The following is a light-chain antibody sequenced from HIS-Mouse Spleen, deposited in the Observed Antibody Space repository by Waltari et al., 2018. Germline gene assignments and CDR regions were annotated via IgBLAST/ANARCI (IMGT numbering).Light chain of an antibody. CDR2: GNS. CDR3: QSYDSSLSAHYV. V-gene: IGLV1-40*01. Sequence: QSVLTQPPSVSGAPGQRVTISCTGSRSHIRAGYDLHWYQQLPGTAPKLLIYGNSNRPSGVPDRFSGSKSGTSASLAITGLQAEDEADYYCQSYDSSLSAHYVFGTGTKVTVL. CDR1: RSHIRAGYD. J-gene: IGLJ1*01.